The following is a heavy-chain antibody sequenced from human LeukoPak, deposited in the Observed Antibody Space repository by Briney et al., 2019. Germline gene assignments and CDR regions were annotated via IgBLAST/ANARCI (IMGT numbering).Heavy chain of an antibody. Sequence: SETLSLTCTVSGGSISSYYWSWIRQPPGKGLEWIGYIYYSGSTNYNPSLKSRVTISVDTSKNQFSLKLSSVTAADTAVYYCARSGSGSYWEDYYYMDVWGKGTTVTVSS. V-gene: IGHV4-59*01. CDR3: ARSGSGSYWEDYYYMDV. D-gene: IGHD1-26*01. CDR1: GGSISSYY. CDR2: IYYSGST. J-gene: IGHJ6*03.